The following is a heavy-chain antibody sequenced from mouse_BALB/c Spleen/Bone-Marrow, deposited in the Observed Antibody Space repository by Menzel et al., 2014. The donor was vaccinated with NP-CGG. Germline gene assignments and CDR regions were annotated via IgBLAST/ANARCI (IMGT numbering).Heavy chain of an antibody. CDR3: ARRDYGDY. J-gene: IGHJ2*01. V-gene: IGHV1S29*02. CDR1: GYTFTDYN. CDR2: IYPYNGDT. D-gene: IGHD1-1*02. Sequence: EVQLQQSGPELVKPGASVKISCKASGYTFTDYNMNWVKRSHGKSLEWIGYIYPYNGDTAYNQKFKTRATLTMDNSSSTAYMELRSLTSEDSAVYYCARRDYGDYWGQGILSQSPQ.